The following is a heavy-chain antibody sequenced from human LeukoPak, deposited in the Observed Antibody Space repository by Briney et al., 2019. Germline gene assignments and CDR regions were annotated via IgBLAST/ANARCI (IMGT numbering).Heavy chain of an antibody. D-gene: IGHD1-7*01. CDR3: ARDYWWNYDY. CDR1: GFTFSDYA. J-gene: IGHJ4*02. Sequence: HPGGSLRLSCAASGFTFSDYAMHWVRQAPGKGLEWVAVISKDGSDKYYPGSVRGRFTISRDNSKNTIYLQMDSLRAEDTAIYYCARDYWWNYDYWGQGTLVTASS. CDR2: ISKDGSDK. V-gene: IGHV3-30-3*01.